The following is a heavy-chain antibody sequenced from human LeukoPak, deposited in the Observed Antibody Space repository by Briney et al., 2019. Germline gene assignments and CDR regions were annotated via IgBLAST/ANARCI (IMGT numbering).Heavy chain of an antibody. Sequence: ASVKVSCKASGYTFSSYSMNWVRQAPGKGLEWVSFISSSSSYIYYADSVKGRFTISRDNGKNSVHLQMNSLRAEDTAVYYCARDAPGIAAANWFDPWGQGTLVTVSS. V-gene: IGHV3-21*01. D-gene: IGHD6-13*01. CDR1: GYTFSSYS. J-gene: IGHJ5*02. CDR2: ISSSSSYI. CDR3: ARDAPGIAAANWFDP.